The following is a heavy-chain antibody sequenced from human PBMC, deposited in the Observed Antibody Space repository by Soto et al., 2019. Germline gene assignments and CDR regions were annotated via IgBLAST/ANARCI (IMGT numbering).Heavy chain of an antibody. CDR1: GFTFSSYG. CDR3: ARGPYSSGWYPFDY. CDR2: IWYDGSNK. D-gene: IGHD6-19*01. J-gene: IGHJ4*02. V-gene: IGHV3-33*01. Sequence: GGPLRLSCAASGFTFSSYGMHWVRQAPGKGLEWVAVIWYDGSNKYYADSVKGRFTISRDNSKNTLYLQMNSLRAEDTAVYYCARGPYSSGWYPFDYWGQGTLVTVSS.